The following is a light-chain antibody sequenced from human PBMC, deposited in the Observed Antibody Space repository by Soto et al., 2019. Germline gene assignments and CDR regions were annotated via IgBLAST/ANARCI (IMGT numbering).Light chain of an antibody. CDR3: VSFTTKKSYV. J-gene: IGLJ1*01. Sequence: QSALTQPASVSGSPGQSITISCTGTSSDMGAYIFVSWYQQHPGKAPKLIIYDIANRPSGVSYPFSGSKSANTASLTISGLQADDEADYYCVSFTTKKSYVFGTGTKLTVL. CDR2: DIA. V-gene: IGLV2-14*03. CDR1: SSDMGAYIF.